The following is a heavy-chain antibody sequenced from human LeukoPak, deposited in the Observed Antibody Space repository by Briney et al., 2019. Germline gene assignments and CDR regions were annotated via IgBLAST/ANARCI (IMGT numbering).Heavy chain of an antibody. CDR1: GFTFSSYS. CDR3: AKSFGPGSFFDY. CDR2: ISSSSSYI. J-gene: IGHJ4*02. D-gene: IGHD3-10*01. V-gene: IGHV3-21*04. Sequence: PGGSLRLSCAASGFTFSSYSMNWVRQAPGKGLEWVSSISSSSSYIYYADSVKGRFTISRDNSKNTLFLQMSTLRAEDTAVYYCAKSFGPGSFFDYWGQGTLVTVSS.